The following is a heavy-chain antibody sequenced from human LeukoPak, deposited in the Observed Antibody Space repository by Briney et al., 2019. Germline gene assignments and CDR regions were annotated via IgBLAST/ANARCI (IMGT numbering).Heavy chain of an antibody. CDR2: ISSSSSYI. D-gene: IGHD2-15*01. V-gene: IGHV3-21*01. CDR3: ARDRGPEGYCSGGSCYSSDY. Sequence: GGSLRLSCAASEFTFSSYSMNWVRQAPGKGLEWVSSISSSSSYIYYADSVNGRFTISRDNAKNSLYLQMNSLRAEDTAVYYCARDRGPEGYCSGGSCYSSDYWGQGTLVTVSS. J-gene: IGHJ4*02. CDR1: EFTFSSYS.